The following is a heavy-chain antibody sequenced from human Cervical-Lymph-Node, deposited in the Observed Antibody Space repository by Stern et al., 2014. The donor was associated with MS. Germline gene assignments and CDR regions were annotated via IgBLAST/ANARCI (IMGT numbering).Heavy chain of an antibody. V-gene: IGHV4-61*02. CDR2: IYSSGST. CDR1: GGSISSGNYY. Sequence: QLQLQESGPGLVKPSQTLSLTCTVSGGSISSGNYYWSWIRQPAGEGLEWIGRIYSSGSTQYTPSLKSRVTISADTSTNQFSLRLSSDCARGSYGVLTGNGGHGFDIWGQGTMVTVSS. D-gene: IGHD3-9*01. J-gene: IGHJ3*02. CDR3: GNGGHGFDI.